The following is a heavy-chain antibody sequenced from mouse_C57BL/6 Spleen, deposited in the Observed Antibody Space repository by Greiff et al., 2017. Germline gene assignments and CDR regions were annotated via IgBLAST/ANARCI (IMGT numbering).Heavy chain of an antibody. Sequence: EVKLQESGPGLVKPSQSLSLTCSVTGYSITSGYYWNWIRQFPGNKLEWMGYISYDGSNNYNPSLKNRISITRDTSKNQFFLKLNSVTTEDTATYYCARRTTVVLDDWGQGTSVTVSS. J-gene: IGHJ4*01. CDR1: GYSITSGYY. CDR3: ARRTTVVLDD. CDR2: ISYDGSN. D-gene: IGHD1-1*01. V-gene: IGHV3-6*01.